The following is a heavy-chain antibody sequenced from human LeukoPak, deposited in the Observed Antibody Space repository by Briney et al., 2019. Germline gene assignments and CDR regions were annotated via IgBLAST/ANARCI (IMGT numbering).Heavy chain of an antibody. J-gene: IGHJ4*02. Sequence: GRSLRLSCAASGFIFDDYAMHWVRQAPGKGLEWVSGISWNSGGIGYADSVKGRFTISRENAESSLYLQMNSLRAEDTAVYYCARGGIQVSGIDEFDYWGQGTLVTVSS. CDR2: ISWNSGGI. CDR1: GFIFDDYA. D-gene: IGHD6-19*01. V-gene: IGHV3-9*01. CDR3: ARGGIQVSGIDEFDY.